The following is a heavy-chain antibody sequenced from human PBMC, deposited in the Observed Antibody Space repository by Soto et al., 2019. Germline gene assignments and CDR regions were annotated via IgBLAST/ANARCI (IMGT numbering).Heavy chain of an antibody. D-gene: IGHD2-2*01. CDR1: GYTFTGYY. CDR2: INPNSGGT. J-gene: IGHJ5*02. Sequence: ASVKVSCKASGYTFTGYYMHWVRQAPGQGLEWMGWINPNSGGTNYAQKFQGRVTMTRDTSISTAYMELSRLRSDDTAVYYCARALVVPAATSVGWFDHVGQGTLVTVSS. V-gene: IGHV1-2*02. CDR3: ARALVVPAATSVGWFDH.